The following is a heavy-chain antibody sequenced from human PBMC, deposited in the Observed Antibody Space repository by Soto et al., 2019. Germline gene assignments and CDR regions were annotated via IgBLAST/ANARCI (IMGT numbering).Heavy chain of an antibody. CDR1: GLTFSSYG. CDR3: AKSTVPDY. Sequence: GGSLRLSCAASGLTFSSYGMHWVRQAPGKGLEWVAVISYDGSNKYYADSVKGRFTISRDNSKNTLYLQMNSLRAEDTAVYYCAKSTVPDYWGQGTLVTVSS. J-gene: IGHJ4*02. V-gene: IGHV3-30*18. CDR2: ISYDGSNK. D-gene: IGHD4-17*01.